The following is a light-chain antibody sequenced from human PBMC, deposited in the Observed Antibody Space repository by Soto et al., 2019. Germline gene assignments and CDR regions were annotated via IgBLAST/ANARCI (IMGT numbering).Light chain of an antibody. CDR2: EVT. CDR1: SSDVGAYHF. J-gene: IGLJ1*01. Sequence: QSVLTQPASVSGSPGQSITISCTGSSSDVGAYHFVSWYQHHPGKAPKLILYEVTARPSGVSSRFSGSKSGNTASLTISGLQADDEANYYCSSYTASSTLLFGTGTKVTVL. V-gene: IGLV2-14*01. CDR3: SSYTASSTLL.